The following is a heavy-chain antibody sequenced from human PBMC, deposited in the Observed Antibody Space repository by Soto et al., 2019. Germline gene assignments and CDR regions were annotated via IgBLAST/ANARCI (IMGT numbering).Heavy chain of an antibody. CDR1: GFTFSSYA. D-gene: IGHD3-22*01. V-gene: IGHV3-30-3*01. Sequence: QVQLVESGGGVVQPGRSLRLSCAASGFTFSSYAMHWVRQAPGKGLEWVAVISYDGSNKYYADSVKGRFIISRDNSKNTLYLQMNSLRAEDTAVYYCARDAADYYDILHAFDIWGQGTMVTVSS. CDR2: ISYDGSNK. J-gene: IGHJ3*02. CDR3: ARDAADYYDILHAFDI.